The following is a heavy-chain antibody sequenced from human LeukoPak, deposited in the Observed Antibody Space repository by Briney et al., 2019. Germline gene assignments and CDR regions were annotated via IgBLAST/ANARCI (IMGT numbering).Heavy chain of an antibody. CDR3: CADRYGSWSYGDYYCCYCMDV. Sequence: GRSLRLSRAASVFTFSNAWMSWVRPTPGKGLEWVGRIKSITDGGTTDYAAPVKARFHISREDSKTTLYLQMNSPKTEDTAVYYCCADRYGSWSYGDYYCCYCMDVWGQGTTVTVSS. CDR1: VFTFSNAW. J-gene: IGHJ6*02. D-gene: IGHD3-10*01. CDR2: IKSITDGGTT. V-gene: IGHV3-15*01.